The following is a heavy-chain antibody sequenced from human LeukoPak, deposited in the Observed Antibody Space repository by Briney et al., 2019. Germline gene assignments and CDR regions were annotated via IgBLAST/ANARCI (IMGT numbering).Heavy chain of an antibody. D-gene: IGHD3-10*01. Sequence: PSETLSLTCTVSGGSISSYYWSWIRQPPGKGLEWIGYICYSGSTNYNPSFKSRVTISVDSSKSHFSLKLSSVTAADTAVYYCAKSYYYASGLDYWGQGTLVTVSS. CDR1: GGSISSYY. CDR3: AKSYYYASGLDY. J-gene: IGHJ4*02. V-gene: IGHV4-59*08. CDR2: ICYSGST.